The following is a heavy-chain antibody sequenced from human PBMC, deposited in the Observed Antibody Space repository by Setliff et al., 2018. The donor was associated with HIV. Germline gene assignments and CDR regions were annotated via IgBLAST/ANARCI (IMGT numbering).Heavy chain of an antibody. CDR3: AKPDGKYPFDH. Sequence: PSETLSLTCTVSGGSITSSYWSWIRQPAGKGLEWIGRIYTSESVYTYHNPSLKSRVTISIDTSKNQFSLSLSSMTAADTAVYYCAKPDGKYPFDHWGLGTLVTVSS. J-gene: IGHJ4*02. V-gene: IGHV4-4*07. CDR2: IYTSESVYT. D-gene: IGHD2-2*01. CDR1: GGSITSSY.